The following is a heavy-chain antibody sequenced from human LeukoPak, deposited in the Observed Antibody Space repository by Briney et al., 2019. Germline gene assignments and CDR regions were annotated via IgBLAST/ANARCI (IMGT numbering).Heavy chain of an antibody. D-gene: IGHD2-21*02. Sequence: VASVKVSCKASGGTFSSYAISWVRQAPGQGLEWMGRIIPILGIANYAQTFQGRVTITADKSTSTAYMELSSLRSEDTAVYYCARGKVVTAGQFGYWGQGTLVTVSS. CDR1: GGTFSSYA. J-gene: IGHJ4*02. V-gene: IGHV1-69*04. CDR3: ARGKVVTAGQFGY. CDR2: IIPILGIA.